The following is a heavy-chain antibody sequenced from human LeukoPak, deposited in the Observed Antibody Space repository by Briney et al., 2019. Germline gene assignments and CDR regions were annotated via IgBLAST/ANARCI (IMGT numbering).Heavy chain of an antibody. Sequence: GGSLRLSCAASGFTFSSYEMNWVSQAPGKWLEWVSYISSSGSTIYYADSVKGRFTISRDNAKNSLYLQMNSLRAEDTAVYYCAREGYYDSSGYHLDYWGQGTLLTVSS. CDR3: AREGYYDSSGYHLDY. V-gene: IGHV3-48*03. J-gene: IGHJ4*02. CDR1: GFTFSSYE. CDR2: ISSSGSTI. D-gene: IGHD3-22*01.